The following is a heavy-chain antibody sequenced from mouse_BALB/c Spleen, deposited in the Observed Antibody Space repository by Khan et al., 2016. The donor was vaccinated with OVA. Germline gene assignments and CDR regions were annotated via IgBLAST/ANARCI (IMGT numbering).Heavy chain of an antibody. Sequence: VQLKESGAELVKPGASVKLSCTASGFNIKDTYMHWVKQRPEQGLEWIGRIDPANGNAKYDPKFQGKATITADPSSNTAHLQFSSLASEDTAVYFCARDYWDVFAYGGQGTLVTVST. V-gene: IGHV14-3*02. CDR3: ARDYWDVFAY. D-gene: IGHD4-1*01. CDR1: GFNIKDTY. J-gene: IGHJ3*01. CDR2: IDPANGNA.